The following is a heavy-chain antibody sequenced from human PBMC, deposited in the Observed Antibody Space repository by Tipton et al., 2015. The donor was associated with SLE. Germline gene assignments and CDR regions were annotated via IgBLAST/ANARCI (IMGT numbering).Heavy chain of an antibody. CDR3: ARESIAAAGYFDY. J-gene: IGHJ4*02. CDR1: GGSISSSSYH. CDR2: IYYSGST. Sequence: TLSLTCTVSGGSISSSSYHWGWIRQPPGKGLEWIGSIYYSGSTYYNPSLKSRVTISVDTSKNQFSLKLSSVTAADTAVYYCARESIAAAGYFDYWGQGTLVTVSS. V-gene: IGHV4-39*07. D-gene: IGHD6-13*01.